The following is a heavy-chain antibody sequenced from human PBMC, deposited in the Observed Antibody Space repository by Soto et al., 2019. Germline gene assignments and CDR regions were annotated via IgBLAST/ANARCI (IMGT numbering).Heavy chain of an antibody. J-gene: IGHJ6*03. D-gene: IGHD6-19*01. Sequence: QDQLVQSGGEVKKPGASVKVSCKASGYSFTNYGITWVRQAPGQGFEWMGWISAYNGDTNYAQKLQGRVTMTTDAATSTAYLELRSLRSDDTALYYCARDRGVAPPVAGITHYYYYMDVWGTGTTVTVSS. V-gene: IGHV1-18*01. CDR3: ARDRGVAPPVAGITHYYYYMDV. CDR1: GYSFTNYG. CDR2: ISAYNGDT.